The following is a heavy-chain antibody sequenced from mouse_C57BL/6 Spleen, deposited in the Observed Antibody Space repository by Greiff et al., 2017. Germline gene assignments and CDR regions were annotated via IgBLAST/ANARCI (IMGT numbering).Heavy chain of an antibody. D-gene: IGHD1-1*01. CDR2: FYPGSGSI. J-gene: IGHJ1*03. Sequence: VQLQQSGAELVKPGASVKLSCKASGYTFTEYTIHWVKQRSGQGLEWIGWFYPGSGSIKDNEKFKDKATLTADKSSSTVYMELIRLTSEDSAVYFCARHEEGGYYGSSSRYFDVWGTGTTVTVSS. CDR1: GYTFTEYT. CDR3: ARHEEGGYYGSSSRYFDV. V-gene: IGHV1-62-2*01.